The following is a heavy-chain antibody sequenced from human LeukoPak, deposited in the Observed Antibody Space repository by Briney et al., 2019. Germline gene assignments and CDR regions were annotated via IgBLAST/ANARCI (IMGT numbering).Heavy chain of an antibody. CDR2: IFDGKTI. Sequence: SDTLSLTCAVYGESLNYYYWSWIRQSPGKGLEWIGDIFDGKTINYNPSLKSRVTISAATSSQQFSLNLKSVTAADTAVYFCASGAWATRLNSWAQGALVIVSS. CDR3: ASGAWATRLNS. CDR1: GESLNYYY. D-gene: IGHD5-24*01. J-gene: IGHJ4*02. V-gene: IGHV4-34*12.